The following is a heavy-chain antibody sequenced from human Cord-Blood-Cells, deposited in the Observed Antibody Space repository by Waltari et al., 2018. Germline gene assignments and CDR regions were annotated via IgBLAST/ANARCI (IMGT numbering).Heavy chain of an antibody. Sequence: QVQLQQWGAGLLKPSETLSLTCAVYGGSFSGYYWSWIRQPPGEGLEWIGEINHSGSTNYNPSLKSRVTISVDTSKNQFSLKLSSVTAADTAVYYCARGTAADYWGQGTLVTVSS. CDR2: INHSGST. V-gene: IGHV4-34*01. J-gene: IGHJ4*02. CDR1: GGSFSGYY. D-gene: IGHD2-2*01. CDR3: ARGTAADY.